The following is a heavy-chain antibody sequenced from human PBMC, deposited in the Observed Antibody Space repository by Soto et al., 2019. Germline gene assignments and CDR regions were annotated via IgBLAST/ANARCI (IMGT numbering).Heavy chain of an antibody. CDR1: GGTFSSYA. D-gene: IGHD6-6*01. CDR3: ARARPPDSSSSHPWFDP. Sequence: GASVKVSCKASGGTFSSYAISWVRQAPGQGLEWMGGIIPIFGTANYAQKFQGRVTITADKSTSTAYMELSSLRSEDTAVYYCARARPPDSSSSHPWFDPWGQGTLVTVSS. V-gene: IGHV1-69*06. J-gene: IGHJ5*02. CDR2: IIPIFGTA.